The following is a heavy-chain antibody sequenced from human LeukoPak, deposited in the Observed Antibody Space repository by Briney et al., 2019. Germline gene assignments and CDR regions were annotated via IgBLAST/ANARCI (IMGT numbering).Heavy chain of an antibody. CDR3: ARGYGSGTYYFDY. D-gene: IGHD3-10*01. V-gene: IGHV3-21*01. CDR2: ISSSSSYI. J-gene: IGHJ4*02. CDR1: GFTFSSYR. Sequence: PGGSLRLSCAASGFTFSSYRMNWVRQAPGKGLEWVSSISSSSSYIYYADSVKGRFTISRDNAKNSLYLQMNSLRAEDTAVYYCARGYGSGTYYFDYWGQGTLVTVSS.